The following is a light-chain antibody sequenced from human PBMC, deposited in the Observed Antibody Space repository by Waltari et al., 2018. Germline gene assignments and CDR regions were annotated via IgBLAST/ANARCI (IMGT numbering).Light chain of an antibody. V-gene: IGLV2-11*01. CDR1: SIDVGGSHY. J-gene: IGLJ3*02. Sequence: QSALTQPRSVSGSPGQSVTISCPGTSIDVGGSHYVSWYQHHPGKAPKLIIYDVTKRPSGVPDRFSASKSDNTASLTISGLQAEDEADYYCCSYAGSITFWVFGGGTKLTVL. CDR3: CSYAGSITFWV. CDR2: DVT.